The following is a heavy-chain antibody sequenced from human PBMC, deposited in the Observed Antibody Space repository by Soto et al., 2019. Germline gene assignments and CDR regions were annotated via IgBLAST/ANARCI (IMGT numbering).Heavy chain of an antibody. J-gene: IGHJ4*02. CDR1: GGSFSGYY. CDR2: INHSGST. Sequence: SETLSLTCAVYGGSFSGYYWSWIRQPPGKGLEWIGEINHSGSTNYNPSLKSRVTISVDTSKNQFSLKLSSVTAADTAVYYCARYYGDEDYFDYWGQGTLVTVSS. V-gene: IGHV4-34*01. D-gene: IGHD4-17*01. CDR3: ARYYGDEDYFDY.